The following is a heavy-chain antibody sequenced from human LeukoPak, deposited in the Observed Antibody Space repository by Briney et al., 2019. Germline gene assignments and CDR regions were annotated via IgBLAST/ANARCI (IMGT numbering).Heavy chain of an antibody. CDR2: IYTSGST. Sequence: PSETLSLTCTVSGGSISSYYWSWIRQPPGKGLEWIGYIYTSGSTNYNPSLKSRVTISVDTSKNQFSLKLSSVTAADTAVYYCARQNSGSYSWFDPWGQGTLVTVSS. CDR1: GGSISSYY. V-gene: IGHV4-4*09. CDR3: ARQNSGSYSWFDP. J-gene: IGHJ5*02. D-gene: IGHD5-18*01.